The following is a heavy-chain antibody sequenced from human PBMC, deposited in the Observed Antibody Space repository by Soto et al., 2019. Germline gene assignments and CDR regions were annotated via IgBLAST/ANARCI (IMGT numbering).Heavy chain of an antibody. V-gene: IGHV3-74*01. Sequence: EVQLVESGGGLVQPGGSLRLSCAASGFTFSSCLMHWVRQPPGKGLLWVSRINSDGRTTSDPDSVKGLFTTSSDNAKNTLDLQTNSLRAEDTAVYDCARVGYGSGGYHFDYWGQGTLVTVSS. J-gene: IGHJ4*02. CDR2: INSDGRTT. D-gene: IGHD3-10*01. CDR1: GFTFSSCL. CDR3: ARVGYGSGGYHFDY.